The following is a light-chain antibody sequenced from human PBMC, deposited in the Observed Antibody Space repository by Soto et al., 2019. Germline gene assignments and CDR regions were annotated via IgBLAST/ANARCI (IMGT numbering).Light chain of an antibody. CDR2: GAS. J-gene: IGKJ3*01. CDR1: QSVSSSY. Sequence: EIVLTQSPGTLSLSPGERATLSCRASQSVSSSYVAWYQQKPGQAPRLLIYGASSRVTGIPDRFSGSGSGTDFTLTISRLEPEDFAVYYCQQYSSSPIFTFGPGTKVDI. V-gene: IGKV3-20*01. CDR3: QQYSSSPIFT.